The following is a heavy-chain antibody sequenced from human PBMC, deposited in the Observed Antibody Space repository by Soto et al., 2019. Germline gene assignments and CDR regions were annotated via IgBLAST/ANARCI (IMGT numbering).Heavy chain of an antibody. CDR2: IIPIFGTA. CDR3: ATPNTIFGVVIRPNYYYGMDV. Sequence: SVKVSCKASGGTFSSYAISWVRQAPGQGLEWMGGIIPIFGTANYAQKFQGRVTITADESTSTAYMVLSSLRSEDTAVYYCATPNTIFGVVIRPNYYYGMDVWGQGTTVTVSS. CDR1: GGTFSSYA. J-gene: IGHJ6*02. D-gene: IGHD3-3*01. V-gene: IGHV1-69*13.